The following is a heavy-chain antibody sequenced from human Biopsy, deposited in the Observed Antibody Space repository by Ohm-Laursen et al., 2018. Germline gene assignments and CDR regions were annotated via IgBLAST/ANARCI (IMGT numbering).Heavy chain of an antibody. CDR3: AREGLDWDNRRYKGLDV. J-gene: IGHJ6*02. Sequence: SDTLSLTCAVYGESFNGYYWSWIRQTPGKGLEWIGQINHSGRTNYNPSLRSRVTLSGDTSKNQVSLRLRSVTAADTAVYYCAREGLDWDNRRYKGLDVWGQGATVIVSS. D-gene: IGHD1/OR15-1a*01. CDR2: INHSGRT. CDR1: GESFNGYY. V-gene: IGHV4-34*01.